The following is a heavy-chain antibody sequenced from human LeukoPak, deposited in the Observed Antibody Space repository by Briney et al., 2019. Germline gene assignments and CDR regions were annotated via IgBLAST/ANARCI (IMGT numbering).Heavy chain of an antibody. CDR2: IDPNTGGT. Sequence: GASVKLSCKASGYTFSDYYMHWVRQAPGQGLEWMGRIDPNTGGTKSAKNFQGRVTMTRDTSISTAYMALSGLRSDDTAVYYCASLYDIVGTTVDYWGQGTLVTVSS. V-gene: IGHV1-2*06. CDR3: ASLYDIVGTTVDY. D-gene: IGHD1-26*01. J-gene: IGHJ4*02. CDR1: GYTFSDYY.